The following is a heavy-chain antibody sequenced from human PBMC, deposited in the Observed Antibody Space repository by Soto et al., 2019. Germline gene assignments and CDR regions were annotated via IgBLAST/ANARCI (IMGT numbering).Heavy chain of an antibody. CDR1: GGTFSSYA. D-gene: IGHD3-22*01. CDR2: IIPIFGTA. Sequence: ASVKVSCKASGGTFSSYAISWVRQAPGQGLEWMGGIIPIFGTANYAQKFQGRVTITADESTSTAYMELSSLRSEDTAVYYCARRLPNYYDSSGYPNWFDPRGQGTLVTVSS. J-gene: IGHJ5*02. CDR3: ARRLPNYYDSSGYPNWFDP. V-gene: IGHV1-69*13.